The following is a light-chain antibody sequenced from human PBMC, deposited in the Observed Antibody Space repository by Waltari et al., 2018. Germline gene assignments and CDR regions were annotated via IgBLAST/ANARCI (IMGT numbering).Light chain of an antibody. CDR3: QQYGTPLT. CDR1: PSVKSNE. J-gene: IGKJ4*01. Sequence: EIVLTQSPGTLSLSPGDRATLPCRASPSVKSNELAWYQQKPGQAPRLLIYDTSTRATGIPDRFSGSGSGTDFILTISRLEAEDFVLYYCQQYGTPLTFGGGTK. CDR2: DTS. V-gene: IGKV3-20*01.